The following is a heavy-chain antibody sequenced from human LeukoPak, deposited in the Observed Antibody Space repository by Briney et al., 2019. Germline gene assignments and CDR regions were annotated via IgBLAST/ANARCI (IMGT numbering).Heavy chain of an antibody. Sequence: SETLSLTCTVSGGSISSSSYHWGWIRQPPGKGLEWIGSIYYSGSTYYNPSLKSRVTISVDTSKNQFSLKLSSVTAADTAVYYCARERDRYMDVWGKGTTVTVSS. CDR2: IYYSGST. J-gene: IGHJ6*03. CDR1: GGSISSSSYH. V-gene: IGHV4-39*07. CDR3: ARERDRYMDV. D-gene: IGHD5-24*01.